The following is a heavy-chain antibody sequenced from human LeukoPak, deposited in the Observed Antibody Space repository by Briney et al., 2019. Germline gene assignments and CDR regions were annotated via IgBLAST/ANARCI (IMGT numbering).Heavy chain of an antibody. CDR3: ARDEAPYCGGDCYGMDV. D-gene: IGHD2-21*01. J-gene: IGHJ6*02. CDR1: GYTFTSYY. V-gene: IGHV1-46*01. CDR2: INPSGGST. Sequence: ASVKVSCKASGYTFTSYYMHWVRQAPGQGLEWMGIINPSGGSTSYAQKFQGRVTMTRDTSTSTVYMELSSLRSEDTAVYYCARDEAPYCGGDCYGMDVWGQGTTVTVSS.